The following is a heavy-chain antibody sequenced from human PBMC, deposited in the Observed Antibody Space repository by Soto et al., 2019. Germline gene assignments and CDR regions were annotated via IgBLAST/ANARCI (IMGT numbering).Heavy chain of an antibody. J-gene: IGHJ4*02. D-gene: IGHD6-19*01. V-gene: IGHV4-31*03. CDR1: GASINSGGYY. Sequence: QVQLRESGPGLVQPSQTLSLYCSVSGASINSGGYYWTWIRQHPGKGLEWIGYIYNSGNTFYNPSLKSRVTISVDTSKSQFSLKLTSVTAADTAFYYCARGSGGLAVPSYFDDWGQGTLVTVSS. CDR2: IYNSGNT. CDR3: ARGSGGLAVPSYFDD.